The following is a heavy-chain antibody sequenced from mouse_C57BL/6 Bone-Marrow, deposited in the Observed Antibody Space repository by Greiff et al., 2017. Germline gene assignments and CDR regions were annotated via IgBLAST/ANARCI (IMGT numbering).Heavy chain of an antibody. CDR1: GYTFTSYG. J-gene: IGHJ1*03. CDR2: IYPRSGNT. CDR3: AREKCDSNYGDWYFDV. Sequence: VKVVESGAELARPGASVKLSCKASGYTFTSYGISWVKQRTGQGLEWIGEIYPRSGNTYYNEKFKGKATLTADKSSSTAYMELRSLTSEDSAVYCCAREKCDSNYGDWYFDVWGTGTTVTVSS. D-gene: IGHD2-5*01. V-gene: IGHV1-81*01.